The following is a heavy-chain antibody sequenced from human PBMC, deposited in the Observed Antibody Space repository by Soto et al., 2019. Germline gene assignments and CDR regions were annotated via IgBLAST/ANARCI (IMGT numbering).Heavy chain of an antibody. CDR3: ARARATIAAAAIFDC. D-gene: IGHD6-13*01. V-gene: IGHV4-4*02. CDR2: VYRTGST. J-gene: IGHJ4*02. Sequence: SETLSLTCAVSGGSFSTSNWWSWVRQPPGKGLEWIGEVYRTGSTNYNPSLESRLTISVDKSKNQFSLKLTSVTAADTAVYYCARARATIAAAAIFDCWGQGTLVTVSS. CDR1: GGSFSTSNW.